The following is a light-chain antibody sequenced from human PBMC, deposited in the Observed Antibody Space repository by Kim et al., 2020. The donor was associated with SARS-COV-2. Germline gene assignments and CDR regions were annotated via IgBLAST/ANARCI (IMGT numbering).Light chain of an antibody. J-gene: IGKJ1*01. Sequence: EIVLTQSPGTLSLSPGERAILSCRASQSVSSSYLAWYQQNPGQAPRLLIYGASSRATGIPDRFSGSGSGTDFTLTISRLEPEDFVVYYCQQYGSSPWTFGQGTKVDIK. CDR2: GAS. V-gene: IGKV3-20*01. CDR3: QQYGSSPWT. CDR1: QSVSSSY.